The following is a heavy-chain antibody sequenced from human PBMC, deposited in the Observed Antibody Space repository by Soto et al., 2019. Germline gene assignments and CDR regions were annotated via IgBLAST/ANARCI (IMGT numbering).Heavy chain of an antibody. CDR3: AHRQLYNGAWNEGTFDY. D-gene: IGHD1-1*01. Sequence: QITLKATGPTLVKPTQPLTLTCTFSGFSLTTRPVGVGWIRQPPGQAPEWLALIYWDYAKRYNPSLKTRVTITKDTSKNQVVLTMTNMDPVDTATYYCAHRQLYNGAWNEGTFDYWGQGALVTVSS. CDR1: GFSLTTRPVG. CDR2: IYWDYAK. J-gene: IGHJ4*02. V-gene: IGHV2-5*02.